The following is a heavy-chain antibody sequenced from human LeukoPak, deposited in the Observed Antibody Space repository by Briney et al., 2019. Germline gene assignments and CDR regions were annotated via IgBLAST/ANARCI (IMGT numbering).Heavy chain of an antibody. D-gene: IGHD5-18*01. Sequence: SVKVSCKASGGTFSSYAISWVRQAPGQGLGWMGRIIPILGIANYAQKFQGRVTITADKSTSTAYMELSSLRSEDTAVYYCARRSYSYGSYFFDYWGQGTLVTVSS. CDR3: ARRSYSYGSYFFDY. CDR1: GGTFSSYA. V-gene: IGHV1-69*04. CDR2: IIPILGIA. J-gene: IGHJ4*02.